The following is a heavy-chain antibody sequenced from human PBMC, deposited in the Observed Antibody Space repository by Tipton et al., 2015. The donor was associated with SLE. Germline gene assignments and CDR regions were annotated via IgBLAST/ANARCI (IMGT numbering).Heavy chain of an antibody. D-gene: IGHD2-2*02. J-gene: IGHJ4*02. Sequence: QLVQSGAEVKKPGASVKVSCKASGYTFTDYYVHWVRQAPGQGLEWMGWINPNSGGTNCAQKFQGRVTLTRDTSISTAYMELSSLRSDDTAVYYCARDQFHDSSGGYCSSTSCYTGGYFDYWGQGTLVTVSS. CDR2: INPNSGGT. V-gene: IGHV1-2*02. CDR1: GYTFTDYY. CDR3: ARDQFHDSSGGYCSSTSCYTGGYFDY.